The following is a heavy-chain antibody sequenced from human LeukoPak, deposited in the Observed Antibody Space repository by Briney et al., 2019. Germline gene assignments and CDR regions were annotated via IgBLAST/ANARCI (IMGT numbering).Heavy chain of an antibody. CDR2: IYSDNT. CDR3: AKCRATTVTTPTNYYYYYYMDV. V-gene: IGHV3-66*03. Sequence: GGSLRLSCTVSGFTVSSNSMSWVRQAPGKGLEWVSFIYSDNTHYSDSVKGRFTISRDNSKNTLYLQMNSLRAEDTAVYYCAKCRATTVTTPTNYYYYYYMDVWGKGTTVTISS. D-gene: IGHD4-17*01. CDR1: GFTVSSNS. J-gene: IGHJ6*03.